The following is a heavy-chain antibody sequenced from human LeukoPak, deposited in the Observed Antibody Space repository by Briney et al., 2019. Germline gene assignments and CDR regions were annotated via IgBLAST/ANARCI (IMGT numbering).Heavy chain of an antibody. J-gene: IGHJ4*02. D-gene: IGHD6-19*01. CDR3: ASGGGWVFFN. CDR2: IKQDGSEE. V-gene: IGHV3-7*01. Sequence: PGGSLRLSCAASGFTFSRYWMSWVRQAPGQGLEWVANIKQDGSEEYYVDSVKGRFTISRDNARNSQFLQMNSLRTEDTAVYYCASGGGWVFFNWGQGTLVTVSS. CDR1: GFTFSRYW.